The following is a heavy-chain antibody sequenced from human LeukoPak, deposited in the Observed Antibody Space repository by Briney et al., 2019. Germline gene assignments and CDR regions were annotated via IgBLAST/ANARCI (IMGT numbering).Heavy chain of an antibody. J-gene: IGHJ4*02. D-gene: IGHD6-13*01. CDR2: MNPNSGNT. Sequence: ASVKVSCKASGYTFTSYDINWVRQATRQGLEWMGWMNPNSGNTGYAQKFQGRVTMTRNTSISTAYMELSSLRSEDTAVYYCARGRFFSSTSYYFDYWGQGTLVTVSS. CDR3: ARGRFFSSTSYYFDY. CDR1: GYTFTSYD. V-gene: IGHV1-8*01.